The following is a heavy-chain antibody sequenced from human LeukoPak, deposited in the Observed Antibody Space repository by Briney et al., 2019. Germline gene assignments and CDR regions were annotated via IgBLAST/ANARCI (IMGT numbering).Heavy chain of an antibody. CDR2: IKQDGSEK. J-gene: IGHJ6*03. Sequence: TGGSLRLSCAASEFTFSTYWMSWVRQAPGKGLEWVANIKQDGSEKYYVDSVKGRFTISRDNAKNSLYLQMNSLRAEDTAVYYCARNTRKSSSWSYYYYYYYMDVWGKGTTVTISS. CDR3: ARNTRKSSSWSYYYYYYYMDV. CDR1: EFTFSTYW. V-gene: IGHV3-7*01. D-gene: IGHD6-13*01.